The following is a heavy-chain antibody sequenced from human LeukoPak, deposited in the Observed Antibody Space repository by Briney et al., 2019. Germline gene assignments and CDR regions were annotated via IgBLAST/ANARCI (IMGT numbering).Heavy chain of an antibody. CDR2: IWFDGSNR. CDR1: GFTFSSYG. CDR3: ARDGLSSSPFEY. Sequence: PGGSLRLSCAASGFTFSSYGMHWVRQAPGKGLEWVALIWFDGSNRHYADSVKGRFTISRDNSKNTLYLQMNSLRVEDTAVYYCARDGLSSSPFEYWGQGTLVTVSS. V-gene: IGHV3-33*08. D-gene: IGHD6-6*01. J-gene: IGHJ4*02.